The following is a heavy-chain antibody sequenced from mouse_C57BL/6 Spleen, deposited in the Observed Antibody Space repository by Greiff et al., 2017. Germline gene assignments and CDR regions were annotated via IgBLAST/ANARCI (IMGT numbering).Heavy chain of an antibody. J-gene: IGHJ3*01. CDR1: GYSITSGYY. V-gene: IGHV3-6*01. Sequence: EVQLQESGPGLVKPSQSLSLTCSVTGYSITSGYYWNWIRQFPGNKLEWMGYISYDGSNNYNPSLKNRISITRDTSKNQYFRKLNSVTTEDTATYYCAREDDYDWFAYWGQGTLVTVSA. CDR3: AREDDYDWFAY. D-gene: IGHD2-4*01. CDR2: ISYDGSN.